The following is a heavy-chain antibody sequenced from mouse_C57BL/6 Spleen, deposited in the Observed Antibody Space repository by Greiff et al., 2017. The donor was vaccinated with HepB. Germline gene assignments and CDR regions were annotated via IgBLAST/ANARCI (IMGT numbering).Heavy chain of an antibody. CDR1: GFNIKDDY. CDR2: IDPENGDT. D-gene: IGHD1-1*01. V-gene: IGHV14-4*01. J-gene: IGHJ4*01. Sequence: EVQLQQSGAELVRPGASVKLSCTASGFNIKDDYMHWVKQRPEQGLEWIGWIDPENGDTEYASKFQGKATITADTSSNTAYLQLSSLTSEDTAVYYCTTYYYGSSRGAMDYWGQGTSVTVSS. CDR3: TTYYYGSSRGAMDY.